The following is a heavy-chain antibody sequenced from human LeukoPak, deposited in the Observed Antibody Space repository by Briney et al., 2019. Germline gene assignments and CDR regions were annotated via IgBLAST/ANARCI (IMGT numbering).Heavy chain of an antibody. J-gene: IGHJ1*01. Sequence: GGSLRLSCAASGFTFSSYWMSWVRQAPGKGLEWVANIKQDGSEKYYVDSVKGRFTISRDNAKNSLYLQMNSLRAEDTAVYYCARRTVGATTEYFQHWGQGTLVTVSS. CDR3: ARRTVGATTEYFQH. CDR1: GFTFSSYW. CDR2: IKQDGSEK. D-gene: IGHD1-26*01. V-gene: IGHV3-7*01.